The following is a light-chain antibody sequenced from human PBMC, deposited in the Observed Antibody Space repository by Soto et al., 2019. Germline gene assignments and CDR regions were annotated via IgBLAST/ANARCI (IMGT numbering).Light chain of an antibody. Sequence: VLTQSPGTLSLSPGERATFSCRASQSVTSNYLAWYQQKPGKAPMLIIYGASSRATGIPGRFSGSGSGTDFTLTISRLEPEDFAVYYCQQYGSSPRTFGRGTKVEIK. CDR2: GAS. CDR3: QQYGSSPRT. V-gene: IGKV3-20*01. J-gene: IGKJ1*01. CDR1: QSVTSNY.